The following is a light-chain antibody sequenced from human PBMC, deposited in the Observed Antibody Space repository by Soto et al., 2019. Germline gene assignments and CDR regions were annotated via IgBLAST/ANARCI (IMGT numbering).Light chain of an antibody. CDR1: QSVSSTY. Sequence: EIVLTQSPGTLSLSPGERATLSCRASQSVSSTYFAWYQQKPGQALRLLIYGAASRATGIPDRFSGSGSGTDFTLTSSRLEPEDFAVYYCQQYGSSPPTFGQGTKLEIK. V-gene: IGKV3-20*01. J-gene: IGKJ2*01. CDR3: QQYGSSPPT. CDR2: GAA.